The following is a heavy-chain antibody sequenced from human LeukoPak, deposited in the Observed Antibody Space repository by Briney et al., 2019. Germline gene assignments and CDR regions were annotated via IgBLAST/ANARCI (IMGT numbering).Heavy chain of an antibody. CDR2: IYHSGST. D-gene: IGHD3-16*01. J-gene: IGHJ6*03. V-gene: IGHV4-4*02. CDR1: GDSISSSNW. CDR3: ARDGGGGYYYYYMDV. Sequence: PSGTLSLTCAVSGDSISSSNWWSWVRQPPGKGLEWIGEIYHSGSTNYNPSLKSRVTMSLDTSKNQFSLKLSSVTAADTAVYYCARDGGGGYYYYYMDVWGKGTTVTVSS.